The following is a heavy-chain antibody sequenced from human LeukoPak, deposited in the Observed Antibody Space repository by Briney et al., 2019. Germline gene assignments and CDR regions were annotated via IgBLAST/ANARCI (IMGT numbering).Heavy chain of an antibody. J-gene: IGHJ5*02. D-gene: IGHD3-10*01. CDR2: IYHSGST. CDR3: ARLRITMVRGGGNWFDP. CDR1: GGSISSGGYS. Sequence: SETLSLTCAVSGGSISSGGYSWSWIRQPPGKGLEWIGYIYHSGSTNYNPSLKSRVTISVDRSKNQFSLKLSSVTAADTAVYYCARLRITMVRGGGNWFDPWGQGTLVTVSS. V-gene: IGHV4-30-2*01.